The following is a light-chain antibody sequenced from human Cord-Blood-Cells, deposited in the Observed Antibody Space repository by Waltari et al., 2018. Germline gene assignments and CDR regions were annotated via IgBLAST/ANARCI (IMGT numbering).Light chain of an antibody. CDR3: SSYTSSSTWV. Sequence: QSALTQPASVSGSPGQSITISCTGTSSDVGGYNYVSWYQQHPGKAPKLMIYAVSKPPSGVSNRFSGSKSGNTASLTISGLQAEDEADYYCSSYTSSSTWVFGGGTKLTVL. J-gene: IGLJ3*02. V-gene: IGLV2-14*01. CDR1: SSDVGGYNY. CDR2: AVS.